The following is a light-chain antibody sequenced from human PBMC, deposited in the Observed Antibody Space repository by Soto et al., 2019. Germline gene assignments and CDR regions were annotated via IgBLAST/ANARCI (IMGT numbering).Light chain of an antibody. CDR2: AAS. CDR1: QSVSSYY. V-gene: IGKV3D-20*02. CDR3: QQRSNWPPGFT. Sequence: EIVLTQSPGTLSLSPGERATLSCRASQSVSSYYLAWYQQKPGQAPRLLIYAASSRATGIPDRFSGGGSGTDFTLTISRLEPEDFAVYYCQQRSNWPPGFTFGPGTKVDI. J-gene: IGKJ3*01.